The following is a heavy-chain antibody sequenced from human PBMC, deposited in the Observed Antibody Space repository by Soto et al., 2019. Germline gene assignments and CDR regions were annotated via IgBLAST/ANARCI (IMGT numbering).Heavy chain of an antibody. Sequence: PGGSLRLACAASGFTFSSYAMSWVRQAPGKGLEWVSAISGSSGSTYYADSVKGRFTISRDNSKNTLYLQMNSLRAEDTAVYYCATFGWLVPWTFDYWGQGTLVTVSS. D-gene: IGHD6-19*01. J-gene: IGHJ4*02. CDR3: ATFGWLVPWTFDY. CDR1: GFTFSSYA. CDR2: ISGSSGST. V-gene: IGHV3-23*01.